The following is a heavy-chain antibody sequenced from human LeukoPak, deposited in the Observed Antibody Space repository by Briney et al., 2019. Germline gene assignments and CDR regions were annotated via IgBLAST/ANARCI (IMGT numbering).Heavy chain of an antibody. Sequence: SVRVSCKASGGTFSSYAISWVRQAPGQGLEWMGGIIPIFGTANYAQKFQGRVTITADESTSTAYMELSSLRSEDTAVYYCARDTVTTSGPFDYWGQGTLVTVSS. CDR1: GGTFSSYA. J-gene: IGHJ4*02. CDR2: IIPIFGTA. V-gene: IGHV1-69*01. CDR3: ARDTVTTSGPFDY. D-gene: IGHD4-11*01.